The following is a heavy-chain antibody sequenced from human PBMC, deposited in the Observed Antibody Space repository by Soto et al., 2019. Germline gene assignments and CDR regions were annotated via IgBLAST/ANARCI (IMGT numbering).Heavy chain of an antibody. CDR3: ARGVVDTNVVFKWFDP. J-gene: IGHJ5*02. CDR1: GLTYSSHV. V-gene: IGHV1-69*10. Sequence: ASVKVSCKASGLTYSSHVISWVQQAPGQGLEWMGGIIPLFGIPNYAQKFQGRLTITADKSTSTAYMELSSLRSEDTAVYYCARGVVDTNVVFKWFDPWGQGTLVTVSS. D-gene: IGHD2-15*01. CDR2: IIPLFGIP.